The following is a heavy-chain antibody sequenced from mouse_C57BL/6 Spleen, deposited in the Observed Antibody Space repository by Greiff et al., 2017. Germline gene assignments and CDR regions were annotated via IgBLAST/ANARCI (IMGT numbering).Heavy chain of an antibody. CDR1: GFTFSSYA. CDR2: ISSGGDYI. V-gene: IGHV5-9-1*02. J-gene: IGHJ2*01. CDR3: TRVSGSPYYFDY. Sequence: EVQGVESGEGLVKPGGSLKLSCAASGFTFSSYAMSWVRQTPEKRLEWVAYISSGGDYIYYADTVKGRFTISRDNARNTLYLQMSSLKSEDTAMYYCTRVSGSPYYFDYWGQGTTLTVSS. D-gene: IGHD1-1*01.